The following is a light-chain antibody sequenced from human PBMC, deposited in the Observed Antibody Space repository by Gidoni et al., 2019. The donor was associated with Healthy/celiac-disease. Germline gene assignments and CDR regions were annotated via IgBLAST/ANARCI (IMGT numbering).Light chain of an antibody. CDR3: QQSYSTPGT. CDR1: QSISSY. CDR2: AAS. Sequence: DSQRTESPSSLSASVGDRVTITGRASQSISSYLNWYQQKPGKAPKLLIYAASSLKSGVPSRFSGSGSGTDFTLTIRSLQPEDFATYYCQQSYSTPGTFGQGTKLEIK. J-gene: IGKJ2*01. V-gene: IGKV1-39*01.